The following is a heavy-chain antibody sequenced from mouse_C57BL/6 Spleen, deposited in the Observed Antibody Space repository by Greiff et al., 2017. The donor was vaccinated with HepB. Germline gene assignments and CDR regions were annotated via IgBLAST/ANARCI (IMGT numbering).Heavy chain of an antibody. D-gene: IGHD1-1*01. CDR2: IDPSDSYT. CDR3: ARPPYYGSSRGYAMDY. Sequence: QVQLQQPGAELVKPGASVKLSCKASGYTFTSYWMQWVKQRPGQGLEWIGEIDPSDSYTNYNQKFKGKATLTVDTSSSTAYMQLSSLTSEDSAVYYCARPPYYGSSRGYAMDYWGQGTSVTVSS. CDR1: GYTFTSYW. J-gene: IGHJ4*01. V-gene: IGHV1-50*01.